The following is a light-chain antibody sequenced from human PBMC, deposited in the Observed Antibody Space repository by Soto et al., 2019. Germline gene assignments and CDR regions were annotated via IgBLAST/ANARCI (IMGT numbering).Light chain of an antibody. CDR3: QQYGSSLWT. V-gene: IGKV3-20*01. Sequence: EIVLTQSPGTLSLSPGERATLSCRASQSVSSSYLAWYRQKPGQAPRLLIYGASSRATGIPDRFSGGGSGTDFTLTISRLEPEDFAVYYCQQYGSSLWTVGQGTKVDIK. CDR1: QSVSSSY. J-gene: IGKJ1*01. CDR2: GAS.